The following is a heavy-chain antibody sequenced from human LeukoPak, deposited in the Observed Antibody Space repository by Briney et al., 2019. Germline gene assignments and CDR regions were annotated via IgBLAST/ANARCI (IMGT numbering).Heavy chain of an antibody. Sequence: GGSLRLSCVASGFTFSENWMTWVRQAPGKGLEWVACIRQDGREIYYVDSVKGRFTISRDNTKGSLYLQMTGLRVEDTALYYCASGGVLGASTYWYFDLWGRGTRVNVSS. J-gene: IGHJ2*01. CDR1: GFTFSENW. CDR3: ASGGVLGASTYWYFDL. V-gene: IGHV3-7*01. CDR2: IRQDGREI. D-gene: IGHD1-26*01.